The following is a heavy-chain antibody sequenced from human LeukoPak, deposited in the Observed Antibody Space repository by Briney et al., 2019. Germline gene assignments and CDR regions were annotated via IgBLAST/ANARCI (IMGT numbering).Heavy chain of an antibody. CDR1: GYTFTSYG. V-gene: IGHV1-18*01. CDR2: ISAYNGNT. J-gene: IGHJ6*03. D-gene: IGHD5-12*01. Sequence: ASVKVSCKASGYTFTSYGISWVRQAPGQGLEWMGWISAYNGNTNYAQKLQGRVTMTTDTSTSTAYMELRSLRSDDTAVYYCARDPHIVATIELDYYYMDVWGKGTTVTVSS. CDR3: ARDPHIVATIELDYYYMDV.